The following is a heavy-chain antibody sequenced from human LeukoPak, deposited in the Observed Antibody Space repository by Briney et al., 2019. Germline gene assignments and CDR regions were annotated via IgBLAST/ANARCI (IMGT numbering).Heavy chain of an antibody. CDR3: AKMRIAVAGTGGWFDP. D-gene: IGHD6-19*01. Sequence: GGSLRLSCAVSGFTFSGFWMSWSRQAPGKGLEWVASINSDGSEGYYADVVKGRFTISRDNAKNSLYLQINSLRAEDTAVYYCAKMRIAVAGTGGWFDPWGQGTLVTVSS. CDR2: INSDGSEG. CDR1: GFTFSGFW. V-gene: IGHV3-7*03. J-gene: IGHJ5*02.